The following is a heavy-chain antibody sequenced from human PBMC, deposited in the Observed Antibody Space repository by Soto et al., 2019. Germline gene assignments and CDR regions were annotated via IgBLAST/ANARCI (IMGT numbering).Heavy chain of an antibody. CDR1: GYTFTNYA. CDR2: INAGNGNT. V-gene: IGHV1-3*05. CDR3: ARVSGYYLPDY. J-gene: IGHJ4*02. D-gene: IGHD5-12*01. Sequence: QVQLVQSGAEEKKPGASVKFSCKASGYTFTNYAMHWVRQAPGQRLEWMGWINAGNGNTKYSQKFQRRVTITRDTSASTAYMELSSLRSEDMAVYYCARVSGYYLPDYWGQGTLVTVSS.